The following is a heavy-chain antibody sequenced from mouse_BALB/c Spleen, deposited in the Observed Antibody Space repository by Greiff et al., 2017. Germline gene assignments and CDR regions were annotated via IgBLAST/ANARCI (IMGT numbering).Heavy chain of an antibody. D-gene: IGHD2-3*01. CDR3: ARFDGYYFDY. CDR1: GFAFSSYD. J-gene: IGHJ2*01. CDR2: ISSGGGST. Sequence: EVMLVESGGGLVKPGGSLKLSCAASGFAFSSYDMSWVRQTPEKRLEWVAYISSGGGSTYYPDTVKGRFTISRDNAKNTLYLQMSSLKSEDTAMYYCARFDGYYFDYWGQGTTLTVSS. V-gene: IGHV5-12-1*01.